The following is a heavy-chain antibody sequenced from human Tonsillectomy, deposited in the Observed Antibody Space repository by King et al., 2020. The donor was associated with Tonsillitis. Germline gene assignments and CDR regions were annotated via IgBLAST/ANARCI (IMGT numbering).Heavy chain of an antibody. V-gene: IGHV3-30*04. CDR2: ISYDGSHK. CDR3: ARSIAVADPFDY. D-gene: IGHD6-19*01. J-gene: IGHJ4*02. Sequence: VQLVESGGGVVQPGRSLRLSCTASGFTLSSYAMHWVRQAPGKGLEWGAVISYDGSHKYYADSVKGRFTISRDNSKNTLYVQMNSLGAEDTAVYYCARSIAVADPFDYWGQGTLVTVSS. CDR1: GFTLSSYA.